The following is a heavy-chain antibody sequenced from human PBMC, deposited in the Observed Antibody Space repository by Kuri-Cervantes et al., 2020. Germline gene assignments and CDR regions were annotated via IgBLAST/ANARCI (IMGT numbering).Heavy chain of an antibody. CDR2: SNSDGSRI. V-gene: IGHV3-74*01. Sequence: GESLKISCAASGFTLSSYWMHWVRQAPGKGLVWVSRSNSDGSRISFADSVKGRFTISRDSAKNTLYLQMNSLRAEDTAVYYCTTDRYCSGGSCYYYFDYWGQGTLVTVSS. CDR3: TTDRYCSGGSCYYYFDY. J-gene: IGHJ4*02. D-gene: IGHD2-15*01. CDR1: GFTLSSYW.